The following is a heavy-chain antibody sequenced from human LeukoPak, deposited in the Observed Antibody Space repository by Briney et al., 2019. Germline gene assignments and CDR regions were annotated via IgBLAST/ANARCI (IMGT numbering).Heavy chain of an antibody. V-gene: IGHV1-46*01. CDR1: GYTFTSYY. CDR3: ARAMVRGVIIPGY. J-gene: IGHJ4*02. Sequence: ASVKVSCKASGYTFTSYYMHWVRQAPGQGLEWMGIINPSGGSTSYAQKFQGRVTTTRDTSTSTVYMELSSLRSEDTAVYYFARAMVRGVIIPGYWGQGTLVTVSS. D-gene: IGHD3-10*01. CDR2: INPSGGST.